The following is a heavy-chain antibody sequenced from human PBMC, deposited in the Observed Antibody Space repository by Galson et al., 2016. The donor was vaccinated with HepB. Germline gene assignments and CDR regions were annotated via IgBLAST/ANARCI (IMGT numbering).Heavy chain of an antibody. CDR3: AMGRVAGTFGY. Sequence: SLRLSCAASGFTFSSFAMSWVRLAPGKGLAWVSTISGGGGSTYYVDSVEGRFTVSRDDSKNTLFLQMNSLRDEDSAIYYCAMGRVAGTFGYWGQGTLVTVSS. CDR1: GFTFSSFA. J-gene: IGHJ4*02. CDR2: ISGGGGST. V-gene: IGHV3-23*01. D-gene: IGHD6-19*01.